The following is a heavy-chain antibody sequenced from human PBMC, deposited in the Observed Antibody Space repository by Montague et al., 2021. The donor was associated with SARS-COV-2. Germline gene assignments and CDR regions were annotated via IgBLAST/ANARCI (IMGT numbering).Heavy chain of an antibody. CDR1: GGSISSGDYY. V-gene: IGHV4-31*03. J-gene: IGHJ6*02. Sequence: TLSLTCTVSGGSISSGDYYWSWIRQHPGKGLEWIGYIYYSGSPYYHLSLTGRVTISVDTSKNQFSLKLRSVTAADTAVYYCARGGSYSSGCYGVEDFYCIDIWGQGTLGTVSS. CDR3: ARGGSYSSGCYGVEDFYCIDI. D-gene: IGHD6-19*01. CDR2: IYYSGSP.